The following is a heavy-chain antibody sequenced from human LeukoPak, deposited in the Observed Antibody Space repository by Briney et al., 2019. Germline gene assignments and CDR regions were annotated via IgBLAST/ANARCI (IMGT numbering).Heavy chain of an antibody. J-gene: IGHJ5*02. D-gene: IGHD3-22*01. CDR2: IYYSGSP. V-gene: IGHV4-39*07. Sequence: SETLSLTCTVSGCSISSSSYYWGWIRQPPGKGLEWIGSIYYSGSPYYNPSLKSRVTISVDTSKNQFSLKLSSVTAADTAVYYCARYDRTPNWFDPWGQGTLVTVSS. CDR1: GCSISSSSYY. CDR3: ARYDRTPNWFDP.